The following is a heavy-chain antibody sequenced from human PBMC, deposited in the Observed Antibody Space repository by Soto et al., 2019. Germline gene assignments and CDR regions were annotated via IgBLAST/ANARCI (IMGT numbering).Heavy chain of an antibody. J-gene: IGHJ6*02. CDR1: GFTFSTYW. CDR2: INNDGSNT. V-gene: IGHV3-74*01. CDR3: ARVPLIGTTDYGLDV. D-gene: IGHD1-7*01. Sequence: EVQLVESGGGLVQPGGSLRLSCAASGFTFSTYWMHWVRQPPGKGLVWVSRINNDGSNTAYADSVKGRFTFSRANTESMVYLQMSCLRAADTAVDYGARVPLIGTTDYGLDVWGQGTTVSVSS.